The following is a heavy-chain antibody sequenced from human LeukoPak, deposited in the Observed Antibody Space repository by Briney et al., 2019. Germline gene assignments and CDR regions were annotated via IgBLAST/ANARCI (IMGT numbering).Heavy chain of an antibody. D-gene: IGHD1-20*01. J-gene: IGHJ6*03. V-gene: IGHV3-20*04. CDR2: INWNGGST. CDR1: GFSFSVYW. CDR3: ARGGVGDNWNGYYYYMDV. Sequence: GGSLRLSCAASGFSFSVYWMHWVREAPGKGLEWASGINWNGGSTGYADSVKGRFTISRDNAKNSLYLQMNSLRAEDTALYYCARGGVGDNWNGYYYYMDVWGKGTTVTVSS.